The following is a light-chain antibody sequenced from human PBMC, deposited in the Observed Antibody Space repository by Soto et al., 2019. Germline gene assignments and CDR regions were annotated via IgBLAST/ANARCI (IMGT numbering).Light chain of an antibody. CDR1: SSDVGGYNY. V-gene: IGLV2-14*01. CDR2: EVT. Sequence: QSALTQPASVSGSPGQSITISCTGTSSDVGGYNYVSWYQQYPGKAPKLMIHEVTNRPSGVSNRFSGSKSGNTASLTISGLQAEDEADYYCQSFDSSPTGPILGGGTKLTVL. CDR3: QSFDSSPTGPI. J-gene: IGLJ2*01.